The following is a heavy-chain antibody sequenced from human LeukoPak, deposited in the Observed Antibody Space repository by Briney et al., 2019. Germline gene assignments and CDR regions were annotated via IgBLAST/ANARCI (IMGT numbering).Heavy chain of an antibody. J-gene: IGHJ4*02. D-gene: IGHD3-22*01. Sequence: SETLSLTCTVSGGSISSSSYYWGWIRQPPGKGLEWIGSIYYSGSTHYNPSLKSRVTISVDTSKNQFSLKLSSVTAADTAVYYCARGRHDGSGYFSRYWGQGTLVIVSS. V-gene: IGHV4-39*07. CDR3: ARGRHDGSGYFSRY. CDR1: GGSISSSSYY. CDR2: IYYSGST.